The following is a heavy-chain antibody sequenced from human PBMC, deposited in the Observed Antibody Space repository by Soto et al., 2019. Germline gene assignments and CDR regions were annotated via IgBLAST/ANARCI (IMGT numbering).Heavy chain of an antibody. CDR3: AKYDESFDS. CDR1: GFTFSSYA. Sequence: GGSLRLSCAASGFTFSSYAMSWVRQAPGKGLEWVSAISISGDDTYYADSVKGRFTFSRDNSKNTLYLQMNSLRAEDTAIYYCAKYDESFDSWGQGTLVTVSS. D-gene: IGHD3-16*01. V-gene: IGHV3-23*01. CDR2: ISISGDDT. J-gene: IGHJ4*02.